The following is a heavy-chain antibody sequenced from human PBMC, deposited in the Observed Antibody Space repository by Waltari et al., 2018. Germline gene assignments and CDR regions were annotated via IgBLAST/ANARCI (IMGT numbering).Heavy chain of an antibody. D-gene: IGHD1-26*01. CDR2: IYHSGST. CDR1: GYSISSGYY. V-gene: IGHV4-38-2*01. CDR3: ARAGGSYLVDY. J-gene: IGHJ4*02. Sequence: QVQLQESGPGLVKPSETLSLPCAVSGYSISSGYYWGWIRQPPGKGLEWIGCIYHSGSTYYNPSLKSRVTISVDTSKNQFSLKLSSVTAADTAVYYCARAGGSYLVDYWGQGTLVTVSS.